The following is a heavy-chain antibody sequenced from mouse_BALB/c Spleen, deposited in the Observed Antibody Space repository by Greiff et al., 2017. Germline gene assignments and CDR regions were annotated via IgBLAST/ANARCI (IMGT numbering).Heavy chain of an antibody. CDR1: GFAFSSYD. CDR2: ISSGGGST. D-gene: IGHD3-1*01. CDR3: ARRGSGYVWFAY. V-gene: IGHV5-12-1*01. Sequence: EVQRVESGGGLVKPGGSLKLSCAASGFAFSSYDMSWVRQTPEKRLEWVAYISSGGGSTYYPDTVKGRFTISRDNAKNTLYLQMSSLKSEDTAMYYCARRGSGYVWFAYWGQGTLVTVSA. J-gene: IGHJ3*01.